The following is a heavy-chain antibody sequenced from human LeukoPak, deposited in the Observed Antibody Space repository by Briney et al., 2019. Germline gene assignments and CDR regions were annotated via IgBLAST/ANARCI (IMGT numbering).Heavy chain of an antibody. CDR3: ARDDTSGGYYEFGY. J-gene: IGHJ4*02. V-gene: IGHV3-53*01. D-gene: IGHD6-19*01. CDR2: IYSRGDT. Sequence: GGSLRLSCAASEFIVSINYMTWVRQAPGKGLEWVSLIYSRGDTKYADSVKGRFTISRDISQNMVYLQVNSLRDDDTAVYYCARDDTSGGYYEFGYWGQGALLIVSS. CDR1: EFIVSINY.